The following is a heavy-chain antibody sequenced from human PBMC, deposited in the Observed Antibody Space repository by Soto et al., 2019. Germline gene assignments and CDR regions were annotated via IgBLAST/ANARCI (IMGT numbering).Heavy chain of an antibody. CDR2: IIPIFGTA. CDR1: GGTFSSYA. D-gene: IGHD3-10*01. V-gene: IGHV1-69*13. CDR3: ARDRYYDGSGSYYITYYFDY. J-gene: IGHJ4*02. Sequence: ASVKVSCKASGGTFSSYAISWVRQAPGQGLEWMGGIIPIFGTANYAQKFQGRVTITADESTSTAYMELSSLRSEDTAVYYCARDRYYDGSGSYYITYYFDYWGQGTLVTVSS.